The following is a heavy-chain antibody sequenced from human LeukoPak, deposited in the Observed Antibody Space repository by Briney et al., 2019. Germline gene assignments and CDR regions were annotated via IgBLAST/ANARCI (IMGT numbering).Heavy chain of an antibody. Sequence: PGGSLRLSCAASGFTFSSYAMSWVRQAPGKGLECVSTLSGSGGSTYYADSVKGRFTISRDNSKNTLYLQMNSLRAEDTAVYYCAKDLLSYFDYWGQGTLVTVSS. CDR1: GFTFSSYA. V-gene: IGHV3-23*01. D-gene: IGHD2-21*01. CDR2: LSGSGGST. CDR3: AKDLLSYFDY. J-gene: IGHJ4*02.